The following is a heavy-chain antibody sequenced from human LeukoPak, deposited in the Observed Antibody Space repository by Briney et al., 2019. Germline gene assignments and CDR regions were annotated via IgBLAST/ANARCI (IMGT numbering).Heavy chain of an antibody. V-gene: IGHV3-7*01. D-gene: IGHD1-1*01. J-gene: IGHJ6*02. CDR3: ARALGRVQPYYYNYGMTS. CDR2: IKQDGSEK. Sequence: GGSLRLSCAASGFTFSSYWMIWVRQAPGKGLEWVANIKQDGSEKYYVDSVKGRFTISRDNAKNSLYLQMNSLRAEDTAVYYCARALGRVQPYYYNYGMTSGAKGPRSPSP. CDR1: GFTFSSYW.